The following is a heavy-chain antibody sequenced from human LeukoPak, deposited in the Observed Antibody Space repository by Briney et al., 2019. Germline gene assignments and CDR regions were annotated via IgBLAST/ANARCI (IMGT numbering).Heavy chain of an antibody. D-gene: IGHD3-16*01. Sequence: GGSLRLSCAASGFTFTSYAMNWVRQAPGKGLEWVSSISGSGGTTYNADSVKGRFTISRDNSKNTLYLQMNNLGAEDTAVYYCAKGDLGFGRFYFDYWGHGNLVTVSS. V-gene: IGHV3-23*01. CDR3: AKGDLGFGRFYFDY. J-gene: IGHJ4*01. CDR1: GFTFTSYA. CDR2: ISGSGGTT.